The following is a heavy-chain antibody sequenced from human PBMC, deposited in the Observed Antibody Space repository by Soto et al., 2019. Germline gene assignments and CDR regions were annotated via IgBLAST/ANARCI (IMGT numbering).Heavy chain of an antibody. J-gene: IGHJ4*02. Sequence: SETLSLTCTVSGGSISSYYWSWIRQPPGKGLEWIGYIYYSGSTNYNPSLKSRVTISVDTSKNQFSLKLSSVTAADTAVYYCARARDYGDYGAGRLFDYWGQGTLVTVSS. D-gene: IGHD4-17*01. CDR1: GGSISSYY. V-gene: IGHV4-59*01. CDR2: IYYSGST. CDR3: ARARDYGDYGAGRLFDY.